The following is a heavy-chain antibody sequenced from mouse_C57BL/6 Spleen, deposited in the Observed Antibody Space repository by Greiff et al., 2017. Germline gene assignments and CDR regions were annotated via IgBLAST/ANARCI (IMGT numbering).Heavy chain of an antibody. CDR1: GFTFSDYG. V-gene: IGHV5-17*01. D-gene: IGHD1-1*01. J-gene: IGHJ4*01. CDR2: ISSGSSTI. Sequence: EVKLQESGGGLVKPGGSLKLSCAASGFTFSDYGMHWVRQAPEKGLEWVAYISSGSSTIYYADTVKGRFTISRDNAKNTLFLQMTSLRSEDTAMYYCAREEDLLLRYWGQGTSVTVSS. CDR3: AREEDLLLRY.